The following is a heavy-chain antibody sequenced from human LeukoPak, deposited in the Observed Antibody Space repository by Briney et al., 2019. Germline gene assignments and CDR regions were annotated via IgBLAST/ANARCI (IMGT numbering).Heavy chain of an antibody. CDR1: GFTFSSYA. Sequence: GGSLRLSCAASGFTFSSYAMSWVRQAPGKGLEWVSAISGSGGSTYYADSVKGRFTISRDNSKSTLYLQMNSLRAEDTAIYFCAKGQKHDFWSGHSHVYFDYWGQGALVTVSS. J-gene: IGHJ4*02. V-gene: IGHV3-23*01. D-gene: IGHD3-3*01. CDR2: ISGSGGST. CDR3: AKGQKHDFWSGHSHVYFDY.